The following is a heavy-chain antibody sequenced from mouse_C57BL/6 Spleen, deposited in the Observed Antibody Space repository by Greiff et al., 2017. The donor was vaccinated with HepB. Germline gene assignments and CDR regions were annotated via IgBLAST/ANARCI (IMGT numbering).Heavy chain of an antibody. D-gene: IGHD2-4*01. V-gene: IGHV1-64*01. CDR3: ARLRDYGYFDY. CDR2: IHPNSGST. Sequence: QVQLQQPGAELVKPGASVKLSCKASGYTLTSYWMHWVKQRPGQGLEWIGMIHPNSGSTNYNEKFKSKATLTVDKSSSTAYMQLSSLTSEDSAVYYCARLRDYGYFDYWGQHTTLTVSS. CDR1: GYTLTSYW. J-gene: IGHJ2*01.